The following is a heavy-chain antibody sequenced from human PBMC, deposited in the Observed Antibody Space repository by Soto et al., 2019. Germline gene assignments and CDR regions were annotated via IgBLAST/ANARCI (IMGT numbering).Heavy chain of an antibody. CDR2: IYYSGST. CDR3: ARRGYSYNVLYDY. Sequence: SETLSLTCTVSGGSISSGGYYWSWIRQHPGKGLEWIGYIYYSGSTYYNPSLKSRVTISVDTSKNQFSLKLSSVTAADTAVYYCARRGYSYNVLYDYWGQGTLVTVSS. CDR1: GGSISSGGYY. D-gene: IGHD5-18*01. V-gene: IGHV4-31*03. J-gene: IGHJ4*02.